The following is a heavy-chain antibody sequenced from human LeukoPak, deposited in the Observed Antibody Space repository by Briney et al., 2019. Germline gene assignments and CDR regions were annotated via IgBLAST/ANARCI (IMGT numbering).Heavy chain of an antibody. CDR3: AKDSRPGSYYYYYYGMDV. D-gene: IGHD3-10*01. CDR1: GFTFSDYY. Sequence: GGSLRLSCAASGFTFSDYYMSWIRQAPGKGLEWVSYISSSGSTIYYADSVKGRFTISRDNSKNTLYLQMNSLRAEDTAVYYCAKDSRPGSYYYYYYGMDVWGQGTTVTVSS. CDR2: ISSSGSTI. J-gene: IGHJ6*02. V-gene: IGHV3-11*04.